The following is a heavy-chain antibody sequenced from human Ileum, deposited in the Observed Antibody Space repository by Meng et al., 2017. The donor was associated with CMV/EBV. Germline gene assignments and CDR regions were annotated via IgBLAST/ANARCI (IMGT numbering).Heavy chain of an antibody. D-gene: IGHD4-17*01. CDR1: AFAVENNY. CDR2: LYAGGTT. Sequence: GASLMISCVASAFAVENNYMSWVRLDPGEGLEWISVLYAGGTTYYADSVKGRFTVSRDNSNNTLFLQMDSLRVEDTAVYYCARDGWASTVTKADDAFDIWGQGTMVTVSS. CDR3: ARDGWASTVTKADDAFDI. J-gene: IGHJ3*02. V-gene: IGHV3-66*02.